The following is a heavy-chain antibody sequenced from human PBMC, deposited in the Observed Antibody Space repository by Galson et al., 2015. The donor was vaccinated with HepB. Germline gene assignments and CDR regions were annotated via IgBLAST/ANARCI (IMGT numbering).Heavy chain of an antibody. CDR2: IDPSDSYV. J-gene: IGHJ4*02. D-gene: IGHD3-22*01. CDR3: ARVADYYDTSGYSYYFDY. CDR1: GYSFTSYW. Sequence: QSGAEVKKPGESLKISCKASGYSFTSYWINWVRQMPGKGLEWMGRIDPSDSYVKYSPSFQGHVTISADKSISTAYLQWSSLKASDTAMYYCARVADYYDTSGYSYYFDYWGQGALVTVSS. V-gene: IGHV5-10-1*01.